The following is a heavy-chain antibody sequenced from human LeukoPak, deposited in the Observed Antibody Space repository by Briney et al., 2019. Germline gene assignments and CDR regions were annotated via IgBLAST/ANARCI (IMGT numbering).Heavy chain of an antibody. D-gene: IGHD6-19*01. Sequence: ASVKVSCKASGDTFTNYYIHWVRQAPGQGLEWMGIINPSGSSTSYAQKFQGRVTMTTDTSTSTAYMELRSLRSDDTAVYYCARESSGWYGGMNAFDIWGQGTMVTVSS. CDR3: ARESSGWYGGMNAFDI. CDR2: INPSGSST. CDR1: GDTFTNYY. V-gene: IGHV1-46*01. J-gene: IGHJ3*02.